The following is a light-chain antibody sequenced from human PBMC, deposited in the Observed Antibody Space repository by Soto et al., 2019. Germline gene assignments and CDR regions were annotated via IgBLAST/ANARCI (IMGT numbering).Light chain of an antibody. CDR1: SSDIGGYKY. CDR2: EVT. Sequence: QSVLTQPASVSGSPGQSITISCTGTSSDIGGYKYVSWYQQYPGKAPKLMIYEVTNRPSGVSNRFSGSKSGNTASLTISGLQAEDEADYYCSSYTTSTASYVSGIGTKVTVL. J-gene: IGLJ1*01. V-gene: IGLV2-14*01. CDR3: SSYTTSTASYV.